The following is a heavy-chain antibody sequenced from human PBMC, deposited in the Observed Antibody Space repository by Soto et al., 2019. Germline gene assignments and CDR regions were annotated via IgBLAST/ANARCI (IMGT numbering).Heavy chain of an antibody. V-gene: IGHV3-33*01. CDR2: TWYDGSNK. CDR1: GFTYG. D-gene: IGHD1-1*01. CDR3: ALEGGGALRTSYFDY. Sequence: QVQLVESGGGVVQPGRSLRLSCAASGFTYGMHWVRQAPGKGLEWVAVTWYDGSNKYYADSVKGRFTISRDNSKNTLYLQMNSLRAEDTTVYYCALEGGGALRTSYFDYWGQGTLVTVSS. J-gene: IGHJ4*02.